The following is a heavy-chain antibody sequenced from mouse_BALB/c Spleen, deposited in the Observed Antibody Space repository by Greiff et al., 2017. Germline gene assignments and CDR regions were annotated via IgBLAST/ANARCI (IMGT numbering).Heavy chain of an antibody. V-gene: IGHV1-5*01. J-gene: IGHJ1*01. CDR1: GYTFTSYW. D-gene: IGHD1-1*01. CDR2: IYPGNSDT. Sequence: EVKLVESGTVLARPGASVKMSCKASGYTFTSYWMHWVKQRPGQGLEWIGAIYPGNSDTSYNQKFKGKAKLTAVTSTSTAYMELSSLTNEDSAVYYCTRFYYYGSSYFDVWGAGTTVTVSS. CDR3: TRFYYYGSSYFDV.